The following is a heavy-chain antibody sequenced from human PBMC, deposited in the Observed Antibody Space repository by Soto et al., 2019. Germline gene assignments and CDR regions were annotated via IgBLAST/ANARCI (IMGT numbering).Heavy chain of an antibody. Sequence: PSETLSLTCNVSGGSIYTYYWNWIRQSPGKGLEWIGYISDGGSTNYNPSLKSRVTISVDTSKKQVSLKLSSVSAADTARYFCARDNGRLTSDAFDIWGQGTMVTVSS. D-gene: IGHD2-8*01. J-gene: IGHJ3*02. V-gene: IGHV4-59*01. CDR1: GGSIYTYY. CDR3: ARDNGRLTSDAFDI. CDR2: ISDGGST.